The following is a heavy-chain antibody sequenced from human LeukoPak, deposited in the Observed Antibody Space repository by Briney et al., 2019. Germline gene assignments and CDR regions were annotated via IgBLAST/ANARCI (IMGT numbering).Heavy chain of an antibody. D-gene: IGHD6-13*01. CDR1: GFTFSSYG. J-gene: IGHJ4*02. V-gene: IGHV3-30*18. CDR2: ISYDGSNK. Sequence: GRSLRLSCAASGFTFSSYGMHWVRQAPGKGLEWVAVISYDGSNKYYADSVKGRFTISRDNSKNTLYLQMNSLRAEDTAVYYCAKGSTLAAAGLDYWGQGTLVTVPS. CDR3: AKGSTLAAAGLDY.